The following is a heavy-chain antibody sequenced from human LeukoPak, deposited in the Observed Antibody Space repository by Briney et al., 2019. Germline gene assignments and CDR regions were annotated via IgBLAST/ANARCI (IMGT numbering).Heavy chain of an antibody. CDR1: GYTFASYG. Sequence: ASVKVSCKASGYTFASYGISWVRQAPGQRLEWMGWISAYNGNTNYAQKLQGRVTMTTDTSTSTAYMELRSLRSDDTAVYYCAREYDSSGSCDYWGQGTLVTVSS. J-gene: IGHJ4*02. V-gene: IGHV1-18*01. D-gene: IGHD3-22*01. CDR3: AREYDSSGSCDY. CDR2: ISAYNGNT.